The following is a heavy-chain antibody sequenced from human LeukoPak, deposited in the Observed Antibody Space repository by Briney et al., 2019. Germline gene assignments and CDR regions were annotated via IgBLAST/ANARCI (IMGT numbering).Heavy chain of an antibody. J-gene: IGHJ6*03. Sequence: GGSLRLSCAASGLTFSSYAMSWVRQAPGKGLEWVSDISGSGGSTYYADSVKGRFTISRDNSKNTLYLQMNSLRTEGTAVYYCAKQAGTTSYYYYYMDVWGKGTTVTVSS. CDR1: GLTFSSYA. V-gene: IGHV3-23*01. CDR2: ISGSGGST. CDR3: AKQAGTTSYYYYYMDV. D-gene: IGHD6-19*01.